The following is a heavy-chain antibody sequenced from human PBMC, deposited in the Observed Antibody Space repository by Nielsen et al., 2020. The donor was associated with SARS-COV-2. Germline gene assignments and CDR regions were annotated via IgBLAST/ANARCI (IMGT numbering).Heavy chain of an antibody. Sequence: SETLSLTCTVLGGSISGYYWSWFRQPAGRGLEWIGRIYTSGSTNYNPSLKSRVTTSVDTSKNQFSLKLSSVTAADTAVYYCAGVLGYCSGGSWSGLCWFDPWGQGTLVTVSS. J-gene: IGHJ5*02. CDR3: AGVLGYCSGGSWSGLCWFDP. CDR2: IYTSGST. D-gene: IGHD2-15*01. V-gene: IGHV4-4*07. CDR1: GGSISGYY.